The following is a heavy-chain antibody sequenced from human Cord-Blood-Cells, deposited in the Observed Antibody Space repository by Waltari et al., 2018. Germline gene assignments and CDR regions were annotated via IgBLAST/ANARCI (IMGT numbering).Heavy chain of an antibody. Sequence: QVQLQQWGAGLLKPSETLSLTCAVYGGSFSGYYWSWIRQPPGKGLEWIGEINHSGRTNYNPSLKSRVTISVDTSKNQFSLKLSSVTAADTAVYYCARGFIYYDYGMDVWGQGTTVTVSS. J-gene: IGHJ6*02. CDR1: GGSFSGYY. D-gene: IGHD3-10*01. CDR3: ARGFIYYDYGMDV. V-gene: IGHV4-34*01. CDR2: INHSGRT.